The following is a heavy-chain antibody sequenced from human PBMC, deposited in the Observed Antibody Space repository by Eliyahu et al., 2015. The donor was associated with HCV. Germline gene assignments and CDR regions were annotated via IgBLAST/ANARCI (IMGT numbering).Heavy chain of an antibody. V-gene: IGHV1-46*01. D-gene: IGHD3-22*01. CDR1: GYTFTSYY. J-gene: IGHJ3*02. CDR3: AICGYDSKTWRRESAFDI. CDR2: INPSGGST. Sequence: QVQLVQSGAEVKKPGASVKVSCKASGYTFTSYYMHWVRQAPGQGLEWMGIINPSGGSTSYAQKFQGRVTMTRDTSTSTVYMELSSLRSEDTAVYYCAICGYDSKTWRRESAFDIWGQGTMVTVSS.